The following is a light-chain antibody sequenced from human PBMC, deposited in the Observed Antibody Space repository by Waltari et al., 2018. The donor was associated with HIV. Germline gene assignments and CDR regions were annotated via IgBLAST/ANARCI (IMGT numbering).Light chain of an antibody. V-gene: IGLV2-14*03. J-gene: IGLJ3*02. Sequence: QSALTQPASMSGSPGQSITISCTGSSSDVATYNHVSWYQRHPDKAPKLLMFDVNQRPTGISRRFSGSKSDNAASLTISGLRAEDEADYYCSSYTISGTVVFGGGTRVTVL. CDR2: DVN. CDR1: SSDVATYNH. CDR3: SSYTISGTVV.